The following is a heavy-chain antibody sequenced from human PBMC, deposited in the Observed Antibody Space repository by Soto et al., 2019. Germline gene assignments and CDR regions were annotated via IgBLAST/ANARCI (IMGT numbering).Heavy chain of an antibody. Sequence: GASVKVSCKASGFTFTSSAVQWVRQARGQRLEWIGWIVVGSGNTNYAQKFQERVTITRDMSTSTAYMELSSLRSEDTAVYYCAAGTYYYDGSGYYDYDYWGKGTLVTVSS. CDR2: IVVGSGNT. V-gene: IGHV1-58*01. J-gene: IGHJ4*02. CDR3: AAGTYYYDGSGYYDYDY. CDR1: GFTFTSSA. D-gene: IGHD3-22*01.